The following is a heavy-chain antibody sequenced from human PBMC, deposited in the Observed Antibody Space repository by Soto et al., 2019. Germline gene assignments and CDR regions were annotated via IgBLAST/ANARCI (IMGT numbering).Heavy chain of an antibody. CDR1: GGSFSGYY. V-gene: IGHV4-34*01. J-gene: IGHJ4*02. CDR3: ARATPGADIVATIPIPAYFDY. Sequence: KTSETLSLTCAVYGGSFSGYYWSWIRQPPGKGLEWIGEINHSGSTNYNPSLKSRVTISVDTSKNQFSLKLSSVTAADTAVYYCARATPGADIVATIPIPAYFDYWGQGTLVTVSS. D-gene: IGHD5-12*01. CDR2: INHSGST.